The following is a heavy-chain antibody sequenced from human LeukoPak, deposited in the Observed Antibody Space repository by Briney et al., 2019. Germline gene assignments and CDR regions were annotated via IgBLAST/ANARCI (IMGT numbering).Heavy chain of an antibody. Sequence: SETLSLTCTVSGYSISSGYYRGWIRQPPGKGLEWIGSIYHSGSTFYNPSLKSRVSISVDTSKNQFSLILSSVTAADTAVYYCARVTYYDFWSGYTQENWFDPWGQGTLVTVSS. CDR3: ARVTYYDFWSGYTQENWFDP. CDR2: IYHSGST. CDR1: GYSISSGYY. D-gene: IGHD3-3*01. J-gene: IGHJ5*02. V-gene: IGHV4-38-2*02.